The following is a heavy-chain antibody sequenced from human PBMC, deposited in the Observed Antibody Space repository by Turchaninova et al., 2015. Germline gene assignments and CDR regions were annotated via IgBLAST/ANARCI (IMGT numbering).Heavy chain of an antibody. CDR3: ARQYYDLWSGYSNYYYMDV. V-gene: IGHV4-39*01. CDR1: GCALTSSTYY. J-gene: IGHJ6*03. Sequence: QLQLQESGPGLVQPSETLSLTCSVPGCALTSSTYYLAWIRRSPWKGLDWIGTIYYRGTTYYNPSLKSLLTMYVDTSKNQFSLKLNSVTAADTAVYFCARQYYDLWSGYSNYYYMDVWGKGTTVTVSS. D-gene: IGHD3-3*01. CDR2: IYYRGTT.